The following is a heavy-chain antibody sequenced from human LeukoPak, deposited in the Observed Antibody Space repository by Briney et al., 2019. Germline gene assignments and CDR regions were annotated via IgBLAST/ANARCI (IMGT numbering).Heavy chain of an antibody. J-gene: IGHJ6*04. CDR3: ARVASGYSSLWTL. Sequence: GASVKVSCKASGGTFSSYAISWVRQAPGQGLEWMGRIIPILGIANYAQKFQGRVTITADKSTSTAYMELSSLRSEDTAVYYCARVASGYSSLWTLWGKGTTVTVSS. D-gene: IGHD6-13*01. V-gene: IGHV1-69*04. CDR1: GGTFSSYA. CDR2: IIPILGIA.